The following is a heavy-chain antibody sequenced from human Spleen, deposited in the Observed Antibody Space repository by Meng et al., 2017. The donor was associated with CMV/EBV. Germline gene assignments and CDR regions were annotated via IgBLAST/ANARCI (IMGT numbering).Heavy chain of an antibody. CDR3: ARGSYYDSSFPYCDL. V-gene: IGHV3-30-3*01. CDR2: ISYDGVNK. D-gene: IGHD3-22*01. CDR1: GFIFSRAW. J-gene: IGHJ2*01. Sequence: GESLKISCAASGFIFSRAWMSWVRQAPGKGLEWLALISYDGVNKYYPDSLKGRFTISRDNSKNTVYLQMNSLRADDTAVYYCARGSYYDSSFPYCDLWGRGTLVTVSS.